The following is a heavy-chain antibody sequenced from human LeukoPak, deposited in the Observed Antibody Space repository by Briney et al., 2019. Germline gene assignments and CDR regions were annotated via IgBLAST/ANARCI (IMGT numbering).Heavy chain of an antibody. CDR1: GFTFSDYY. J-gene: IGHJ2*01. CDR3: ASKGYCSGGSCYGNWYFDL. CDR2: ISSSGSTI. D-gene: IGHD2-15*01. Sequence: GGSLRLSCAASGFTFSDYYMSWIRQAPGKGLEWVSYISSSGSTIYYADSVKGRFTISRDNAKNSLYLQMNSLRAEDTAVYYCASKGYCSGGSCYGNWYFDLWGRGTLVTVSS. V-gene: IGHV3-11*01.